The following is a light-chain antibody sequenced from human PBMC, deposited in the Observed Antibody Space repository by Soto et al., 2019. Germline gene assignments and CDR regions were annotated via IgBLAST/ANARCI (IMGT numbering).Light chain of an antibody. CDR3: QRYGGAVPGA. CDR1: QTISRNY. Sequence: ELVLTRSPGTQSLSPGERATGSCRASQTISRNYLVWYQKKPGQAPRLLIYGASTRATGIPDRFTGSGSGTDFTLTITRLEPEDFAVYTCQRYGGAVPGAFLHGTKVDSK. J-gene: IGKJ1*01. CDR2: GAS. V-gene: IGKV3-20*01.